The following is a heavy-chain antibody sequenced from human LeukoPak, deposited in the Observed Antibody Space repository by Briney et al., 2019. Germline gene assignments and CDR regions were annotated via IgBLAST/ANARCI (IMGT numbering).Heavy chain of an antibody. D-gene: IGHD1-26*01. V-gene: IGHV3-23*01. J-gene: IGHJ4*02. CDR1: GFTFSSYA. Sequence: PGGSLRLSCAASGFTFSSYAMSWVRQAPGKGLEWVSAISGSGGSTYYADSVKGQFTISRDNSKNTLYLQMNSLRAEDTAVYYCAKDHSGSYYSTPSYFDYWGQGTLVTVSS. CDR2: ISGSGGST. CDR3: AKDHSGSYYSTPSYFDY.